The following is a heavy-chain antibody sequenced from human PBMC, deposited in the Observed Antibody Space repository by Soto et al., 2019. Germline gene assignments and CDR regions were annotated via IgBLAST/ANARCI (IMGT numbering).Heavy chain of an antibody. CDR3: TKEFRTVTYYFDY. V-gene: IGHV3-49*03. CDR2: IRSKAYGGTT. J-gene: IGHJ4*02. Sequence: GGSLRLYCTASGFTIGDYAMSWFRKATGKGLEWVGFIRSKAYGGTTEYAASVKGRFTISRDDSKSIAYLQMNSLKTEDTAVYYCTKEFRTVTYYFDYWGQGTLVTVSS. CDR1: GFTIGDYA. D-gene: IGHD4-17*01.